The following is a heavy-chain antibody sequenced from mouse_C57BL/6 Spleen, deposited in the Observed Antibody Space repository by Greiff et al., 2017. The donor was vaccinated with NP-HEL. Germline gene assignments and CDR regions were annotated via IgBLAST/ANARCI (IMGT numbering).Heavy chain of an antibody. CDR2: ISYSGST. Sequence: EVQLQQSGPGMVKPSQSLSLTCTVTGYSITSGYDWHWIRHFPGNKLEWMGYISYSGSTSYNPSLKSRISITHDTSKNHFFLKLNSVTTEDTATYYCARGHYGSPHFDYWGQGTTLTVSS. CDR1: GYSITSGYD. J-gene: IGHJ2*01. V-gene: IGHV3-1*01. CDR3: ARGHYGSPHFDY. D-gene: IGHD1-1*01.